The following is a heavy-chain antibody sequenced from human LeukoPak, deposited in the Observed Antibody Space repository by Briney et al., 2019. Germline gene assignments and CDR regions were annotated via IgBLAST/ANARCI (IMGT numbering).Heavy chain of an antibody. V-gene: IGHV3-21*01. D-gene: IGHD6-19*01. J-gene: IGHJ6*02. CDR2: ISRSGTFL. Sequence: GGSLRLSCVASGFPFSSYWMTWVRQAPGKGLEWVSSISRSGTFLYYADSLKGRFTISRDNARNSLYLQMNSLRAEDTAVYYCASTHKGGGWYYYGMDVWGQGTTVTVSS. CDR1: GFPFSSYW. CDR3: ASTHKGGGWYYYGMDV.